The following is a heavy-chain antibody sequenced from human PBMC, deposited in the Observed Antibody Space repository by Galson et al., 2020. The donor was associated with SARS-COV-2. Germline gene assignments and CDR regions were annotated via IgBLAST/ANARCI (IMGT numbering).Heavy chain of an antibody. Sequence: TGGSLRLSCAASGFTFSSYAMHWVRQAPGEGLEWVASLSYDGTNKYYADSVKGRFTISRDNSNNTLYLQMNSLRTEDTAVYYCARVEGSTWYAGIDYWGLGTLVTVSS. CDR3: ARVEGSTWYAGIDY. J-gene: IGHJ4*02. V-gene: IGHV3-30-3*01. CDR1: GFTFSSYA. D-gene: IGHD6-13*01. CDR2: LSYDGTNK.